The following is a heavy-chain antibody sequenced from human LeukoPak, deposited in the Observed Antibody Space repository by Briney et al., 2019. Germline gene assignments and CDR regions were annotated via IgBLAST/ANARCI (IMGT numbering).Heavy chain of an antibody. V-gene: IGHV1-8*01. D-gene: IGHD3-10*01. CDR1: GYTFTSYD. CDR2: MNPNSGNT. J-gene: IGHJ6*02. CDR3: AREDYYGSGMLVGIRESDYYYFGMDV. Sequence: ASVKVSCKASGYTFTSYDINWVRQATGQGLEWMGWMNPNSGNTGYAQKFQGRVTMTRNTSISTAYMELSSLRSEDTAVYYCAREDYYGSGMLVGIRESDYYYFGMDVWGQGTTVIVS.